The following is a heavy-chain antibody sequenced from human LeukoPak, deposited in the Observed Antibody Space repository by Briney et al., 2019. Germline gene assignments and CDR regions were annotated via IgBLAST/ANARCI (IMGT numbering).Heavy chain of an antibody. CDR3: ARSRLYPITFDY. J-gene: IGHJ4*02. V-gene: IGHV4-34*01. Sequence: SETLSLTCAVHGGSFSGYYWSWIRQPPGKGLEWIGELNHSGSTNYTPSLKSRITISVDESKNQFSLKLSSVTAADTAVYYCARSRLYPITFDYWGQGTLVTVSS. CDR1: GGSFSGYY. D-gene: IGHD2-2*02. CDR2: LNHSGST.